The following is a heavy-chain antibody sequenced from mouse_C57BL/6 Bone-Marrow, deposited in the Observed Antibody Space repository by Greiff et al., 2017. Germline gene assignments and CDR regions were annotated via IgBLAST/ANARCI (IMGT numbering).Heavy chain of an antibody. Sequence: QVQLQQPGAELVKPGASVKVSCKASGYTFTSYWMHWMKQRPGQGLEWIGRIHPSDSDTNYNQKFKGKATLTVDKSSSTAYMQLSSLTSEDSAVYYCASSSTTVVDYFDYWGQGTTLTVSS. J-gene: IGHJ2*01. CDR2: IHPSDSDT. V-gene: IGHV1-74*01. CDR1: GYTFTSYW. CDR3: ASSSTTVVDYFDY. D-gene: IGHD1-1*01.